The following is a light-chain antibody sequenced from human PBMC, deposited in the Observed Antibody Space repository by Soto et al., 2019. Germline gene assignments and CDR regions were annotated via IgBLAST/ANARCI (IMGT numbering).Light chain of an antibody. CDR2: EVS. V-gene: IGLV2-14*01. J-gene: IGLJ1*01. Sequence: QSVLTQPASVSGSPGQSIAISCTGTTSDVGGYNYVSWYQQHPGKVPKLLIHEVSNRPSGVSNRFSGSKSGNTASLTISGLQAEDEADYYCKSYAGSNTYVFGSGTKVTVL. CDR3: KSYAGSNTYV. CDR1: TSDVGGYNY.